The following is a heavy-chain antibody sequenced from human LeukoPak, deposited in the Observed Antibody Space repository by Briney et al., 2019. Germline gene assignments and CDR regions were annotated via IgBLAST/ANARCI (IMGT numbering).Heavy chain of an antibody. CDR3: ATGSWYPYYFDY. V-gene: IGHV3-9*01. J-gene: IGHJ4*02. Sequence: GGSLRLSCAASGFTFDDYAMHWVRQAPGKGLEWVSGISWNSGSVGYADSVKGRFTISRDNAKNSLYLQMNSLRAEDTALYYCATGSWYPYYFDYWGQGTLVTVSS. CDR1: GFTFDDYA. D-gene: IGHD2-15*01. CDR2: ISWNSGSV.